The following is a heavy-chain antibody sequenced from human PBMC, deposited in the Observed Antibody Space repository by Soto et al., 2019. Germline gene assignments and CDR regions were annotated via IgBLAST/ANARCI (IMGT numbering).Heavy chain of an antibody. V-gene: IGHV3-13*01. CDR2: IGTAGDT. D-gene: IGHD6-6*01. CDR1: GFTFSSYD. CDR3: ARGKQLVRDYYYGMDV. J-gene: IGHJ6*02. Sequence: LRLSCAASGFTFSSYDMRWVRQATGKGLEWVSAIGTAGDTYYPGSVKGRFTISRENAKNSLYLQMNSLRAGDTAVYYCARGKQLVRDYYYGMDVWGQGTTVTSP.